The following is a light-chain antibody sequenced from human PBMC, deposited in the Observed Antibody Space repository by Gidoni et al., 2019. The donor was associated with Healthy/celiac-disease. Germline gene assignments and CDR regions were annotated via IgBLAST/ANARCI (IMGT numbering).Light chain of an antibody. V-gene: IGKV1-33*01. J-gene: IGKJ4*01. CDR1: QDISNY. Sequence: DIKMTQSPSALSASVGDRVTITCQASQDISNYLNWYQQKPGKAPKLLIYDASNLETGVPSRFSGSGSGTDFTFPISSLQPEDIATYYCHQYDNLPPLTFGGGTKVEIK. CDR3: HQYDNLPPLT. CDR2: DAS.